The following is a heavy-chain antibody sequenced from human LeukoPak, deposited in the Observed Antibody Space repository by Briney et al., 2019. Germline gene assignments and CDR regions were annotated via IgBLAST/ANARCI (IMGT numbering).Heavy chain of an antibody. CDR1: GFTFSSYA. Sequence: GGSLRLSCAASGFTFSSYAMSWVRQAPGKGLEWASAISGSGGSTYYADSVKGRFTISRDNSKNTLYLQMNSLRAEDTAVYYCAKIGRYIAAAGAFDYWGQGTLVTVSS. D-gene: IGHD6-13*01. CDR3: AKIGRYIAAAGAFDY. CDR2: ISGSGGST. J-gene: IGHJ4*02. V-gene: IGHV3-23*01.